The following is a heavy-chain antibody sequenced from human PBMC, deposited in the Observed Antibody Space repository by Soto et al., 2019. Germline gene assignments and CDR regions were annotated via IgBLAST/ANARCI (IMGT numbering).Heavy chain of an antibody. D-gene: IGHD5-12*01. CDR3: ARRLEMATIIYDY. J-gene: IGHJ4*02. Sequence: SVKVSCKASGGTFSSYAISWVRQAPGQGLEWMGGIIPIFGTANYAQKFQGRVTITADESTSTAYMELSSLRSEDTAVYYCARRLEMATIIYDYWGKGTLVTVSS. V-gene: IGHV1-69*13. CDR2: IIPIFGTA. CDR1: GGTFSSYA.